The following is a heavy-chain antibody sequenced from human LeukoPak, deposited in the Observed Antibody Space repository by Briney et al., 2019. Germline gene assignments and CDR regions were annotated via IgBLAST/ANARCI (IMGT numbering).Heavy chain of an antibody. Sequence: GASVKVSCKASGYTFTSYGISWVRQAPGQGLEWMGWISAYNGNTNYAQKLQGRVTMTTDTSTSTAYMELRSLRSDDTAVYYCAREQTYYYDSSGYYSPDAFDIWGQGTMVTVSS. CDR1: GYTFTSYG. V-gene: IGHV1-18*01. D-gene: IGHD3-22*01. CDR2: ISAYNGNT. CDR3: AREQTYYYDSSGYYSPDAFDI. J-gene: IGHJ3*02.